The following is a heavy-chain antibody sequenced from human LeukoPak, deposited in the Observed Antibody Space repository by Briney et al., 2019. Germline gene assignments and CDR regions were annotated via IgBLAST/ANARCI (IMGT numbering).Heavy chain of an antibody. CDR1: GFTFSSYG. Sequence: PGRSLRLSCAASGFTFSSYGMHCDRQAPGKGPEWVAVISYDGSNKYYADSVKGRFTISRDNSKNTLYLQMNSLRAEDTAVYYCAKDSAYGSGGGDYWGQGTLVTVSS. D-gene: IGHD3-10*01. CDR2: ISYDGSNK. CDR3: AKDSAYGSGGGDY. J-gene: IGHJ4*02. V-gene: IGHV3-30*18.